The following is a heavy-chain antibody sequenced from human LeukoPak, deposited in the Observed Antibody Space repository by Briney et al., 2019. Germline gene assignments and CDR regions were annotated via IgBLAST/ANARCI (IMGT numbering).Heavy chain of an antibody. CDR1: GYTFTSYG. CDR3: ARERGERSHYYDSSGYYSA. CDR2: ISAYNGNT. J-gene: IGHJ5*02. Sequence: ASVKVSCKASGYTFTSYGISWVRQAPGQGLEWMGWISAYNGNTNYAQKLQGRVTMTTDTSTSTAYMELRSLRSDDTAVYYCARERGERSHYYDSSGYYSAWGQGTLVTVSS. D-gene: IGHD3-22*01. V-gene: IGHV1-18*01.